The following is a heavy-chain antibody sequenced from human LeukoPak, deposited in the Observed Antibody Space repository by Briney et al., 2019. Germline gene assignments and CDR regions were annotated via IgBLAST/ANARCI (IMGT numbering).Heavy chain of an antibody. CDR1: GCTFSSYA. CDR2: IIPIFGTA. J-gene: IGHJ5*02. V-gene: IGHV1-69*05. Sequence: GSSVKVSCKASGCTFSSYAISWVRQAHGQGLEWMGGIIPIFGTANYAQKFQGRVTITTDESTSTAYMELSSLRSEDTAVYYCARDPPGGGSTGFDPWGQGTLVTVSS. CDR3: ARDPPGGGSTGFDP. D-gene: IGHD3-16*01.